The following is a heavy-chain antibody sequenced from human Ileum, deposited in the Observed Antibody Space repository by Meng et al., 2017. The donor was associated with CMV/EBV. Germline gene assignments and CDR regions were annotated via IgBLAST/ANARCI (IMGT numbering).Heavy chain of an antibody. D-gene: IGHD6-13*01. V-gene: IGHV1-46*01. CDR3: ARDGALFSGSWHHYYYYGMDV. J-gene: IGHJ6*02. CDR2: INPSGNSR. Sequence: ASVKVSCKASGYPFTSHYMHWLRQAPGQGPEWMGVINPSGNSRYYAQKFQGRVTMTRDTSTSTDYMEVSSLRSEDTAVYYCARDGALFSGSWHHYYYYGMDVWGQGTTVTVSS. CDR1: GYPFTSHY.